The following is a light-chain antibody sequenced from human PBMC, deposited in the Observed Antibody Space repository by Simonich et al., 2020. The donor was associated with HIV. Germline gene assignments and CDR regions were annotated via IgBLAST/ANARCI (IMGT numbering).Light chain of an antibody. CDR3: GTWDSSLSAGRV. V-gene: IGLV1-51*01. CDR1: SSNIGKNY. Sequence: QSVLTQPPSVSAAPGQKVTISCSGSSSNIGKNYVSWYRQLPGTAPKLLIYDNNKRPSGIPDRFSGSKSGTSATLGITGLQTGDEADYYCGTWDSSLSAGRVFGGGTKLTVL. J-gene: IGLJ3*02. CDR2: DNN.